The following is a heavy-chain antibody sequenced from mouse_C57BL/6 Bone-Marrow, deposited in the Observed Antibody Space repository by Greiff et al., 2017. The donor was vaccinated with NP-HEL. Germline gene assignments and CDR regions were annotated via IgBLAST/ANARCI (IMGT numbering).Heavy chain of an antibody. J-gene: IGHJ2*01. CDR3: ARGGGYSNFLDY. V-gene: IGHV5-4*03. CDR1: GFTFSSYA. Sequence: EVKLVESGGGLVKPGGSLKLSCAASGFTFSSYAMSWVRQTPEKRLEWVATISDGGSYTYYPDNVKGRFTISRDNAKNNLYLQMSHLKSEDTAMYYCARGGGYSNFLDYWGQGTTLTVSS. D-gene: IGHD2-5*01. CDR2: ISDGGSYT.